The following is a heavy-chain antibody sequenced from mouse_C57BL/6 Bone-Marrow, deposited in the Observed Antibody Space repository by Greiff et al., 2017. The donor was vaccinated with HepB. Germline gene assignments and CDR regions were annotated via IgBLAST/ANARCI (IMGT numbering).Heavy chain of an antibody. V-gene: IGHV1-81*01. J-gene: IGHJ2*01. CDR3: APFITTVVATPYFDY. D-gene: IGHD1-1*01. CDR1: GYTFTSYG. Sequence: QVQLQQSGAELARPGASVKLSCKASGYTFTSYGISWVKQRTGQGLEWIGEIYPRSGNTYYNEKFKGKATLTADKSSRTAYMELRSLTSEDSAVYFCAPFITTVVATPYFDYWGQGTTLTVSS. CDR2: IYPRSGNT.